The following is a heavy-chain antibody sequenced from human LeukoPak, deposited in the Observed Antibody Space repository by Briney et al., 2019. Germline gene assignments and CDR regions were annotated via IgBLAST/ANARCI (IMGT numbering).Heavy chain of an antibody. J-gene: IGHJ3*01. CDR3: ARGGLAAAGTDAFDF. Sequence: SQTLSLTSAISGDRVSSNSAAWSWIRQSPSRGLEWLGRTYYRSKWYNDYAVSVKSRITINPDTSKNQLSLQLNSMTPEDTAVYYCARGGLAAAGTDAFDFWGQGTMVTVSS. V-gene: IGHV6-1*01. D-gene: IGHD6-13*01. CDR1: GDRVSSNSAA. CDR2: TYYRSKWYN.